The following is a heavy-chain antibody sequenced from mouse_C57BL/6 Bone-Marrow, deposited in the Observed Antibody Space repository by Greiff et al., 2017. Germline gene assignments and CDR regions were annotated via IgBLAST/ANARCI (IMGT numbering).Heavy chain of an antibody. Sequence: EVKVEESGGGLVQPGGSMKLSCVASGFTFSNYWMNWVRQSPEKGLEWVAQIRLKSDNYATHYAESVKGRFTISRDDSKSSVYLQMNNLRAEDTGIYYCTSLYYYGSSPYAMDYWGQGTSVTVSS. CDR1: GFTFSNYW. J-gene: IGHJ4*01. CDR3: TSLYYYGSSPYAMDY. D-gene: IGHD1-1*01. V-gene: IGHV6-3*01. CDR2: IRLKSDNYAT.